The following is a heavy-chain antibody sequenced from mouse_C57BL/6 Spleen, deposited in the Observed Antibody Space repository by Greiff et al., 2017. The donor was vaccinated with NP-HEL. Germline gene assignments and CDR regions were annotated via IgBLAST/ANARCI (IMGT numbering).Heavy chain of an antibody. CDR1: GYTFTDYY. CDR2: INPNNGGT. D-gene: IGHD2-3*01. Sequence: EVQLQQSGPELVKPGASVKISCKASGYTFTDYYMNWVKQSHGKSLEWIGDINPNNGGTSYNQKFKGKATLTVDKSSSTAYMELRSLTSEDSAVYYCARGGDGYYGHFDVWGTGTTVTVSS. V-gene: IGHV1-26*01. CDR3: ARGGDGYYGHFDV. J-gene: IGHJ1*03.